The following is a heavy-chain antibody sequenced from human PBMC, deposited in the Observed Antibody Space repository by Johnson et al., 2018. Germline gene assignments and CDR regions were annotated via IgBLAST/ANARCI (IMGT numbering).Heavy chain of an antibody. J-gene: IGHJ6*02. V-gene: IGHV3-23*01. Sequence: EVQLLESGGGLVQPGGSLRLSCAASGFTFSSYAMSWVRQAPGKGLEWVSAISGSGGSTYYADSVKGRFTISRDNSKNTLYLQMSRLRAEDTAVYYWAKGPAVAGYYYYYGMDVLGQGTTVTVSS. D-gene: IGHD6-19*01. CDR1: GFTFSSYA. CDR2: ISGSGGST. CDR3: AKGPAVAGYYYYYGMDV.